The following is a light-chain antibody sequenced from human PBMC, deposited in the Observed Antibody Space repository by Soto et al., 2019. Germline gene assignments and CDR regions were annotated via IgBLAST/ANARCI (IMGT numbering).Light chain of an antibody. Sequence: SYELTQPPSVSVSPGQTASITCSGDKLGDKYACWYQQRPGQSPVLVIYQDNKRPSGIPERFSGSNSGNTATLTISGTQAMDEADYYCQAWDITTASVVFGGGTKLTVL. CDR1: KLGDKY. J-gene: IGLJ2*01. CDR2: QDN. V-gene: IGLV3-1*01. CDR3: QAWDITTASVV.